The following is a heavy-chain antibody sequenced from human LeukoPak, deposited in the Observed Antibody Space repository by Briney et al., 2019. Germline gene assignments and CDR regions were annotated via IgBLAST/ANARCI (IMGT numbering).Heavy chain of an antibody. CDR3: ARDDPRFGELLMEYYFDY. D-gene: IGHD3-10*01. J-gene: IGHJ4*02. V-gene: IGHV1-69*13. CDR1: GGTFSSYA. CDR2: IIPIFGTA. Sequence: SVKVSCKASGGTFSSYAISWVRQAPGQGLEWMGGIIPIFGTANYAQKFQGRVTITADESTSTAYMELSSLRSEDTAVYYCARDDPRFGELLMEYYFDYRXQGTLVTVSS.